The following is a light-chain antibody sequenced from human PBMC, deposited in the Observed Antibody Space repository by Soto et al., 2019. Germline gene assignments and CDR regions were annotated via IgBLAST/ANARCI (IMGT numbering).Light chain of an antibody. V-gene: IGKV2-30*01. CDR2: KVS. CDR3: MQGTYWPRLT. J-gene: IGKJ4*01. CDR1: QSLVYSDGNTY. Sequence: DVVMTQSPLSPPVTLGQPASISCRSSQSLVYSDGNTYLNWFHQRPGQSPRRLIYKVSNRDSGVPDRFSGSGSGTDLTLKISRVEAEDVGVYYCMQGTYWPRLTFGGGTKVEIK.